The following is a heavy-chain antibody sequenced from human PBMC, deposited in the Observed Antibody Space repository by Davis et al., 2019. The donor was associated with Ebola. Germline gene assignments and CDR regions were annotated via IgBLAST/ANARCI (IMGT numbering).Heavy chain of an antibody. V-gene: IGHV3-21*01. Sequence: GGSLRLSCAASGFTFSSYSMNWVRQAPGKRLEWVSSISSSSTYIYYAASVKGRFTISRDNAKNSLYLQMNSLRAEDTAVYNCAGAGPRDSGSFQDAFDMWGQGTMVTVSS. CDR3: AGAGPRDSGSFQDAFDM. CDR1: GFTFSSYS. D-gene: IGHD1-26*01. CDR2: ISSSSTYI. J-gene: IGHJ3*02.